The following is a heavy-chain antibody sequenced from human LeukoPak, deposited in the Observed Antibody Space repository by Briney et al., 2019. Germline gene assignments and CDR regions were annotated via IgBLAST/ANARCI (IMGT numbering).Heavy chain of an antibody. CDR3: ARRDWNYGAFDI. CDR1: GYTFTSYY. CDR2: INPSGGGT. V-gene: IGHV1-46*01. D-gene: IGHD1-7*01. Sequence: ASVKVSCKASGYTFTSYYMHWVRQAPGQGLEWMGIINPSGGGTSYAQKFQGRVSMTWATSTTTVYMELSSLRSEDAAVYYCARRDWNYGAFDIWGQGTMVTVSS. J-gene: IGHJ3*02.